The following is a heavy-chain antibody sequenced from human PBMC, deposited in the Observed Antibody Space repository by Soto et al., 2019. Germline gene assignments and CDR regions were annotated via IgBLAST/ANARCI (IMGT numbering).Heavy chain of an antibody. Sequence: GASVKVSCKASGYTFTGYYMHWVRQAPGQGLEWMGWINPNSGGTNYAQKFQGWVTMTRDTSISTAYMELSRLRSDDTAVYYCARDFMGSLFGRLNGSGSYYSSVWFDPWGQGTLVTVSS. V-gene: IGHV1-2*04. D-gene: IGHD3-10*01. CDR1: GYTFTGYY. J-gene: IGHJ5*02. CDR3: ARDFMGSLFGRLNGSGSYYSSVWFDP. CDR2: INPNSGGT.